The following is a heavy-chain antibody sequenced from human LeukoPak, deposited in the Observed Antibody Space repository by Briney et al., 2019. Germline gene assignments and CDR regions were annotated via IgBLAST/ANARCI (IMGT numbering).Heavy chain of an antibody. D-gene: IGHD3-10*01. CDR2: INHSGST. CDR3: SRTPLRGATFFTSYPNWFDT. CDR1: GGSFSGYY. Sequence: SETLSLTCAVYGGSFSGYYWSWIRQPPGKGLEWVGEINHSGSTNYNPSLKSRVTTSVGTSKNKFSLKLISVNADDTAGVYCSRTPLRGATFFTSYPNWFDTWGQGTLVTVSS. V-gene: IGHV4-34*01. J-gene: IGHJ5*02.